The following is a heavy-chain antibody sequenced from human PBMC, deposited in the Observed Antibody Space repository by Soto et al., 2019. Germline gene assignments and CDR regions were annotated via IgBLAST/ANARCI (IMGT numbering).Heavy chain of an antibody. D-gene: IGHD6-6*01. CDR3: ARERPDGARLDP. J-gene: IGHJ5*02. Sequence: QVQLQESGPGLVKPSQTLSLTCTVSGGSISSGDYYWSWIRQPPGKGLEWIGYIYHSGSTYYNPALTSRVTISVDTSKTQFSLKLSSVTAADTAVYYWARERPDGARLDPWGQGTLVTVSS. CDR2: IYHSGST. CDR1: GGSISSGDYY. V-gene: IGHV4-30-4*01.